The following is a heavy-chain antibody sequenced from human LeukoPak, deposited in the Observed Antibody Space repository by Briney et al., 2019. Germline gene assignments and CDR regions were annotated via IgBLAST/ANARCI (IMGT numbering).Heavy chain of an antibody. D-gene: IGHD3-22*01. CDR2: IYPGDSDT. J-gene: IGHJ3*02. CDR1: GYSFTSYW. V-gene: IGHV5-51*01. CDR3: ASTFRKWYYYDSSGRDAFDI. Sequence: GESLKISCKGSGYSFTSYWIGWVRQMPGKGLEWMGIIYPGDSDTRYSPSFQGQVTISADKSISTAYLQWSRLKASDTAMYYCASTFRKWYYYDSSGRDAFDIWGQGTMVTVSS.